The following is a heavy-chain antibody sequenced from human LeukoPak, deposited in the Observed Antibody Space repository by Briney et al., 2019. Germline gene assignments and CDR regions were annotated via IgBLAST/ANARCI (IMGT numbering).Heavy chain of an antibody. CDR2: IYTSGST. CDR3: ARDGSYYDSSGYSFDY. V-gene: IGHV4-4*07. J-gene: IGHJ4*02. D-gene: IGHD3-22*01. Sequence: SETLSLTCTVSGGSISSHYWSWIRQPPGKGLEWIGRIYTSGSTNYNPSLKSRVTMSVDTSKNQFSLKLSSVTAADTAVYYCARDGSYYDSSGYSFDYWGQGTLVTVSS. CDR1: GGSISSHY.